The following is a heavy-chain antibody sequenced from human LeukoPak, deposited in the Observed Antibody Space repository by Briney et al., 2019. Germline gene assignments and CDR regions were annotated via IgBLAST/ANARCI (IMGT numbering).Heavy chain of an antibody. Sequence: ASVKVSCKASGYTFTNYAMNWVRQAPGQGLEWMAWINTNTGNPTYAQAFTGRFVFSLDTSVSTAYLQISSLKAEDTAVYYCATIGYYYDSSGYLGAFDMWGQGTMVTVSS. CDR2: INTNTGNP. D-gene: IGHD3-22*01. CDR3: ATIGYYYDSSGYLGAFDM. J-gene: IGHJ3*02. CDR1: GYTFTNYA. V-gene: IGHV7-4-1*02.